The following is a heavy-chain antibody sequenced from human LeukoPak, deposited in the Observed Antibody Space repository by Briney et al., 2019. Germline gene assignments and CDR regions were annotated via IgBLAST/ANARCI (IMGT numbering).Heavy chain of an antibody. Sequence: GGSLRLSCSASAFTFSIYDMNWVRQAPGKGLEWVSYISSSSSYIYYADSVKGRFTISRDNAKNSLYLQMNSLRAEDTAVYYCARVDAFDLWGQGTMVTVSS. CDR1: AFTFSIYD. V-gene: IGHV3-21*01. CDR2: ISSSSSYI. J-gene: IGHJ3*01. CDR3: ARVDAFDL.